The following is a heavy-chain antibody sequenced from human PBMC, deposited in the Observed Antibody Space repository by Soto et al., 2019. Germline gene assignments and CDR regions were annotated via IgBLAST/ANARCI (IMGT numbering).Heavy chain of an antibody. D-gene: IGHD2-21*02. CDR2: IYDGGST. V-gene: IGHV4-30-4*01. CDR1: GDSISDVNYY. J-gene: IGHJ4*02. Sequence: QVQLQGSGPRLVKPSQTLSLTCTVSGDSISDVNYYWSWIRQSPDKGLEWIGHIYDGGSTYSNPYLKSRVTVSIATSLYQCSMQLTSMCVTVTAVHYCTSGSSGDIFDYWGQGTLVTVS. CDR3: TSGSSGDIFDY.